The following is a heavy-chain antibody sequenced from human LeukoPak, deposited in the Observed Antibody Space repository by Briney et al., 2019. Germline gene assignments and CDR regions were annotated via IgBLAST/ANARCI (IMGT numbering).Heavy chain of an antibody. J-gene: IGHJ4*02. CDR3: ARARGYSSGYXYDXDY. V-gene: IGHV4-34*01. D-gene: IGHD3-22*01. CDR2: INHSGST. CDR1: GGSFSGYY. Sequence: SETLSLTCAVYGGSFSGYYWSWIRQPPGKGLEWIGEINHSGSTNYNPSLKSRVTISVDTSKNQFSLKLSSVTAADTAVYYCARARGYSSGYXYDXDYXXQGTLVTVXS.